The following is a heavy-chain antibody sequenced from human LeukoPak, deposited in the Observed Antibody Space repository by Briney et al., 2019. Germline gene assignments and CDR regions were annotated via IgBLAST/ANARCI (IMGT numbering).Heavy chain of an antibody. V-gene: IGHV1-18*01. J-gene: IGHJ3*02. CDR2: ISAYNGNT. CDR1: GYTFTNYG. D-gene: IGHD2-15*01. CDR3: ARVGGSGCSGGSCYFSSDAFDI. Sequence: ASVKVSCKASGYTFTNYGISWVRQAPGQGLEWMGWISAYNGNTNYAQKLQGRVTMTTDASTSTAYMELRSLRSDDTAVYYCARVGGSGCSGGSCYFSSDAFDIWGQGTMVTVSS.